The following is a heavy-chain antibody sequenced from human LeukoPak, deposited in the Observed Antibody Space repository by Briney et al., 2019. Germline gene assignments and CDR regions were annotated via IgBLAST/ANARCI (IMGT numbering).Heavy chain of an antibody. CDR3: ARSFYYYDTDY. J-gene: IGHJ4*02. D-gene: IGHD3-22*01. CDR1: GFTFSDYS. Sequence: GGSLRLSCAASGFTFSDYSMNWVRQAPGKGLEWVSYIGSNISAVYYADSVRGRFTISRDNAKNSLYLQMNSLRAEDTAVYYCARSFYYYDTDYWGQGTLVTVSS. V-gene: IGHV3-48*04. CDR2: IGSNISAV.